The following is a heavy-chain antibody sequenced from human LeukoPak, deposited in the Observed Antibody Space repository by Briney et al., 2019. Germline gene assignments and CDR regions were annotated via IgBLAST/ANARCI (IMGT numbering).Heavy chain of an antibody. V-gene: IGHV3-74*01. Sequence: GSLRLSCAASGFTFSSHLMHWVRQAQGTGLVWVSSVKSDGTATNYADSVKGRFTISRDNAKNTLYLQMNSLRVEDTAVYYCVRKFATGDWGQGTLVTVFS. J-gene: IGHJ4*02. D-gene: IGHD1-14*01. CDR3: VRKFATGD. CDR1: GFTFSSHL. CDR2: VKSDGTAT.